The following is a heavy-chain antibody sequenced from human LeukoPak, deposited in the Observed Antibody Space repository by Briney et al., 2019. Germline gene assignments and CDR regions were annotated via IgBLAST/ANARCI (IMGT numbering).Heavy chain of an antibody. J-gene: IGHJ6*03. CDR3: ARGQGDFWSGSYYYYYMDV. Sequence: PGGSLRLSYAASGFTFSGYSMNWVRQAPGKGLEWVSYISGTSGTIYNADSVTGRFTISRDNANNSLYLQMNSLRAEDTALYFCARGQGDFWSGSYYYYYMDVWGKGTTVTVSS. V-gene: IGHV3-48*04. CDR1: GFTFSGYS. D-gene: IGHD3-3*01. CDR2: ISGTSGTI.